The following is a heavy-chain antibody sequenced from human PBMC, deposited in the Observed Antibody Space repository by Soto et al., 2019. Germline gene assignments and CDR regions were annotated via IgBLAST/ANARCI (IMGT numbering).Heavy chain of an antibody. Sequence: ASVKVSCKASGYTFTNSYDISWVRQATGQGLEWMGWMSPNSGTTGYAQKFQGRVTMTRNTSISTAYMELSSLRSEDTAVYYCARTIFGVATYYFDYWGQGTPVTVSS. CDR1: GYTFTNSYD. CDR3: ARTIFGVATYYFDY. J-gene: IGHJ4*02. D-gene: IGHD3-3*01. V-gene: IGHV1-8*01. CDR2: MSPNSGTT.